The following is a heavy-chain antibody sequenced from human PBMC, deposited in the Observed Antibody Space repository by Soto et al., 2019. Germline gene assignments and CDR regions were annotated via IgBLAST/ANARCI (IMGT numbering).Heavy chain of an antibody. CDR1: GFTFSSYA. CDR3: AKDLHWFAMDV. J-gene: IGHJ6*02. V-gene: IGHV3-23*01. D-gene: IGHD3-10*01. CDR2: ISGSEDNI. Sequence: PGGSLRLSCAASGFTFSSYAMSWVRQAPGKGLEWVSAISGSEDNIHYADSVKGRFTISRDNSMNTLYLQMNSLRADDTAIYYCAKDLHWFAMDVWAKGPRSPSP.